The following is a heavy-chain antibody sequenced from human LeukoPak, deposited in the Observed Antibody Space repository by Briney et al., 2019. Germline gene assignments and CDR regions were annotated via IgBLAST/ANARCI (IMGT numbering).Heavy chain of an antibody. J-gene: IGHJ4*02. CDR2: IFSKIDGGTT. V-gene: IGHV3-15*01. D-gene: IGHD1-7*01. CDR3: AIWNYSTFDY. CDR1: GFTFSSAW. Sequence: GGSLRLSCAASGFTFSSAWMTWVRQAPGKGLEWVGRIFSKIDGGTTHYAAPVKGRFTISRDDSKNILYLRMNSVTTEDSAIYYCAIWNYSTFDYWGQGTLVTVSS.